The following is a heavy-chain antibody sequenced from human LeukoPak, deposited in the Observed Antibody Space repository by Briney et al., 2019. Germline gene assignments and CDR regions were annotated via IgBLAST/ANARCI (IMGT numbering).Heavy chain of an antibody. Sequence: SETLSLTCTVSGGSITSSYWSWIRQPPGKGLEWIGCIYYSGSTNYNPSLKSRVTMSVDTSKNQFSLKLTSVTAADTAVYYCSRESGAFCPFGYWGQGTLLIVPP. CDR1: GGSITSSY. J-gene: IGHJ4*02. V-gene: IGHV4-59*01. CDR3: SRESGAFCPFGY. D-gene: IGHD1-26*01. CDR2: IYYSGST.